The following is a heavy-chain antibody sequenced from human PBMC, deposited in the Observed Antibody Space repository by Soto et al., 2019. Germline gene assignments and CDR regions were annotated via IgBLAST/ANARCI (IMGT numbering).Heavy chain of an antibody. CDR3: ARTRYYDSKPTNWFDP. J-gene: IGHJ5*02. Sequence: SETLSLTCTVSGGSISSGGYYWSWIRQHPGKGLEWIGYIYYSGSTYYNPSLKSRVTISVDTSKNQFSLKLSSVTAADTAVYYCARTRYYDSKPTNWFDPWGQGTLVTVSS. V-gene: IGHV4-31*03. CDR2: IYYSGST. CDR1: GGSISSGGYY. D-gene: IGHD3-22*01.